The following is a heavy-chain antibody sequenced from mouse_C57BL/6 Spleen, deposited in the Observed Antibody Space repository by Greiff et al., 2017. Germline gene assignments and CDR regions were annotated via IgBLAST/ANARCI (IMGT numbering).Heavy chain of an antibody. CDR2: IDPEDGDT. J-gene: IGHJ4*01. CDR1: GFNIKDYY. Sequence: EVQGVESGAELVRPGASVKLSCTASGFNIKDYYMHWVKQRPEQGLEWIGRIDPEDGDTEYAPKFQGKATMTADTSSNTAYLQLSSLTSEDTAVYYCTMRIYYGNYVEAMDYWGQGTSVTVSS. D-gene: IGHD2-1*01. CDR3: TMRIYYGNYVEAMDY. V-gene: IGHV14-1*01.